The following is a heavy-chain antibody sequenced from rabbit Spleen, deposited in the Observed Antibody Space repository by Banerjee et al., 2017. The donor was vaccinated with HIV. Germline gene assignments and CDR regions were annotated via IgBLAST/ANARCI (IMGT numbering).Heavy chain of an antibody. D-gene: IGHD1-1*01. V-gene: IGHV1S40*01. J-gene: IGHJ4*01. CDR1: GFSFSSSYW. CDR3: ANSISGPYNL. Sequence: QSLEESGGGLVTPGASLTLTCTASGFSFSSSYWICWVRQAPGKGLEWIACIYSSSSGTTYYASWAKGRFTISKTSSTTVTLQMTSLTAADTATYFCANSISGPYNLWGPGTLVTVS. CDR2: IYSSSSGTT.